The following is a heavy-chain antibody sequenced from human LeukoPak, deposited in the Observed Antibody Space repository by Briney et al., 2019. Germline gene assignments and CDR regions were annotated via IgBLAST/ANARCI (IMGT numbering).Heavy chain of an antibody. CDR2: ISGSGGST. Sequence: GGSLRLSCAASGFTFSSYAMSWVRQAPGKGLEWVSAISGSGGSTYYADSVKGRFTISRDNSKNTLYLQMNSLRAEDTAVYYCAREVAGTLRCRGFYYWGQGTLLTVSS. V-gene: IGHV3-23*01. D-gene: IGHD1-1*01. CDR1: GFTFSSYA. CDR3: AREVAGTLRCRGFYY. J-gene: IGHJ4*02.